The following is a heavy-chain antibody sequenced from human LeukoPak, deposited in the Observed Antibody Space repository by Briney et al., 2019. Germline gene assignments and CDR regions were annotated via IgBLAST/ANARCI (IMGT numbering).Heavy chain of an antibody. J-gene: IGHJ4*02. Sequence: SETLSLTCAVYGGSFSGYYWSWIRQPPGKGLEWIGEINHSGSTNYNPSLKSRVTISVDTSKNQFSLKLSSVTAADTAVYYCARTRVSADSSGYYQPFDYWGQGTLVTVSS. CDR3: ARTRVSADSSGYYQPFDY. D-gene: IGHD3-22*01. CDR1: GGSFSGYY. CDR2: INHSGST. V-gene: IGHV4-34*01.